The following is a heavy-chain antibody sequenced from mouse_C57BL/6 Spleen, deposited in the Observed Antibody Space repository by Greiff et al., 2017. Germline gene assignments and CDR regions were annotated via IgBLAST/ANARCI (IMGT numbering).Heavy chain of an antibody. CDR1: GYTFTDYE. J-gene: IGHJ1*03. V-gene: IGHV1-15*01. CDR3: TRVGLAWYFDV. CDR2: IDPETGGT. Sequence: VKLVESGAELVRPGASVTLSCKASGYTFTDYEMHWVKQTPVHGLEWIGAIDPETGGTAYNQKFKGKGILTADKSSSTAYMELRSLTSEDSAIYYCTRVGLAWYFDVWGTGTTVTVSS. D-gene: IGHD2-4*01.